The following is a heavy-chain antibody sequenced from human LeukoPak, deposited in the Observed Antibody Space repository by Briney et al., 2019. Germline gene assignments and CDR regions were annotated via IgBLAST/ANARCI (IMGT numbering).Heavy chain of an antibody. Sequence: GGSLRLSCAASGFTVSSNYMSWVRQAPGKGLEWVSSISGVGSTSYADSVKGRFTISRDNSRSTLYLQMDSLRPEDTAMYYCARSGYYYDSSGSSSWGQGTLVTISS. J-gene: IGHJ5*02. V-gene: IGHV3-66*01. CDR1: GFTVSSNY. D-gene: IGHD3-22*01. CDR2: ISGVGST. CDR3: ARSGYYYDSSGSSS.